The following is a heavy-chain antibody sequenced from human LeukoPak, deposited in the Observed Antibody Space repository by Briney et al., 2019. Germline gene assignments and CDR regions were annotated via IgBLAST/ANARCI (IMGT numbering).Heavy chain of an antibody. V-gene: IGHV4-59*11. CDR3: ARDSIFSYYYYYMDV. CDR1: GGSISSHY. Sequence: SETLSLTCTVSGGSISSHYWSWIRQPPGKGLEWIGYIYYGGSTNYNPSLKSRVTISVDTSKNQFSLKLSSVTAADTAVYYCARDSIFSYYYYYMDVWGKGTTVTVSS. J-gene: IGHJ6*03. CDR2: IYYGGST.